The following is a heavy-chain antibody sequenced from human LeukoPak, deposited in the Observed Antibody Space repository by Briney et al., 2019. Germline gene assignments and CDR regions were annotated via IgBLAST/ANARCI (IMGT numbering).Heavy chain of an antibody. D-gene: IGHD5-18*01. CDR2: ISAYNGNT. V-gene: IGHV1-18*01. CDR1: GYTFTSYG. CDR3: ARDSHLWGLQLWLYLDYGMDV. J-gene: IGHJ6*02. Sequence: ASVKVSCKASGYTFTSYGISWVRQAPGQGLEWMGWISAYNGNTNYAQKLQGRVTMTTDTSTSTAYMELRSLRSDDTAVYYCARDSHLWGLQLWLYLDYGMDVWGQGTTVTVSS.